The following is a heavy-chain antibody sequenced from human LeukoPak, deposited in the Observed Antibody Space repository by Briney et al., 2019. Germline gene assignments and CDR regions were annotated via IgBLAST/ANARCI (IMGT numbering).Heavy chain of an antibody. CDR2: IYDSGSA. D-gene: IGHD3-9*01. V-gene: IGHV4-59*01. CDR3: ASLRYFDSL. CDR1: GGSISSYQ. Sequence: PSETLSLTCTVSGGSISSYQWSWIRQPPGKALEWIGNIYDSGSANYNPSLKSRVVISVDTSKNQFSLNLTPVTAADTAVYYCASLRYFDSLWGQGTLVTVSS. J-gene: IGHJ4*02.